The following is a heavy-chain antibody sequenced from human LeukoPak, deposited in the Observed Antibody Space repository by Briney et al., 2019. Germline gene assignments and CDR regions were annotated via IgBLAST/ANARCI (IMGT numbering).Heavy chain of an antibody. D-gene: IGHD4-17*01. CDR2: INHSGST. V-gene: IGHV4-34*01. J-gene: IGHJ4*02. CDR3: ARGGDYGDLRYFDY. Sequence: SETLSLTCAVYGGSFSGYYWSWIRQPPGKGLEWIGEINHSGSTNYNPSPKSRVTISVDTSKNQFSLKLGSVTAADTAVYYCARGGDYGDLRYFDYWGQGTLVTVSS. CDR1: GGSFSGYY.